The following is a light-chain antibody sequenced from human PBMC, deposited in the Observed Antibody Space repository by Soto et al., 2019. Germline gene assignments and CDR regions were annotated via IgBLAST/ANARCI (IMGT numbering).Light chain of an antibody. Sequence: AIRMAQSPSSLSASVGDRVTITCRASRDIRDDLGWYQQKPGKTPKLLIYDASTLESGVPSRFSGSRSGTEFTLTISSLQPEDFGTYYCLQDYNFPQTFGQGTKVEIK. V-gene: IGKV1-6*01. CDR2: DAS. J-gene: IGKJ1*01. CDR3: LQDYNFPQT. CDR1: RDIRDD.